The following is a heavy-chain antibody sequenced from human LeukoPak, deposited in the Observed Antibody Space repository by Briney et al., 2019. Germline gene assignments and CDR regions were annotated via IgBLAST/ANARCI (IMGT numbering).Heavy chain of an antibody. V-gene: IGHV3-74*01. J-gene: IGHJ4*02. CDR1: GLTFSRYW. CDR2: INNDGSST. D-gene: IGHD6-19*01. Sequence: GGSLRLSCAASGLTFSRYWMHWGRQAPGKGLVWVSRINNDGSSTTYADSVKGRFTISRDTAKNTLFLQMNSLRDEDTAVYYCRAVAGPDDFWGQGTLVSVSS. CDR3: RAVAGPDDF.